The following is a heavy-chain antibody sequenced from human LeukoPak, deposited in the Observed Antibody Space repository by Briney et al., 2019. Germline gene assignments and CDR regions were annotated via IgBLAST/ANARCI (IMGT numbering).Heavy chain of an antibody. CDR3: ARGRYSSGWYDY. CDR1: GGSFSGYY. D-gene: IGHD6-19*01. J-gene: IGHJ4*02. V-gene: IGHV4-34*01. CDR2: INHGGST. Sequence: PSETLSLTCAVYGGSFSGYYWSWIRQPPGKGLEWIGEINHGGSTNYNPSLKSRVTISVDTSKNQFSLKLSSVTAADTAVYYCARGRYSSGWYDYWGQGTLVTVSS.